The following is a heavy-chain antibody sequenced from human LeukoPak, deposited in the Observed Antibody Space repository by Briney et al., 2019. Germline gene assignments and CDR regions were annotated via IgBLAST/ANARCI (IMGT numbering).Heavy chain of an antibody. J-gene: IGHJ3*02. CDR2: IRSKANSYAT. Sequence: GGSLRLSCAASGFTFSGSAMHWVRQASGKGLEWVGRIRSKANSYATAYGASVKGRFTISRDDSQNTAYLQMNSLKTEDTAVYYCTADDYYDSNSDAFDIWGQGTMVTVSS. CDR1: GFTFSGSA. D-gene: IGHD3-22*01. V-gene: IGHV3-73*01. CDR3: TADDYYDSNSDAFDI.